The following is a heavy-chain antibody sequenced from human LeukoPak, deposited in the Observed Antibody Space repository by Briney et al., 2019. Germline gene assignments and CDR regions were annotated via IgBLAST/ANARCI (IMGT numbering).Heavy chain of an antibody. Sequence: PGGSLRLSCAASGLTFSSYAMSWVRQAPGKGLEWVSAISGSGGSTYYADSVKGRFTISRDNSKNTLYLQMNSLRAEDTAVYYCAKDIRWYYYDSSGYFDYWGQGTLVTVSS. CDR1: GLTFSSYA. D-gene: IGHD3-22*01. V-gene: IGHV3-23*01. J-gene: IGHJ4*02. CDR2: ISGSGGST. CDR3: AKDIRWYYYDSSGYFDY.